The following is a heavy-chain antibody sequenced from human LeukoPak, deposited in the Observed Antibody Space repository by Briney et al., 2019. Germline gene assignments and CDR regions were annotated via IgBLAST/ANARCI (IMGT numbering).Heavy chain of an antibody. CDR3: ARDQEGFDY. Sequence: ASVKVSCKASGYTFTSNYIHWVRQAPGQGLEWMGMIYSRDGSTSYAQKFQGRVTVTRDTSTSTVHMELSGLRSEDTAVYYCARDQEGFDYWGQGTLVTVSS. V-gene: IGHV1-46*01. J-gene: IGHJ4*02. CDR2: IYSRDGST. CDR1: GYTFTSNY.